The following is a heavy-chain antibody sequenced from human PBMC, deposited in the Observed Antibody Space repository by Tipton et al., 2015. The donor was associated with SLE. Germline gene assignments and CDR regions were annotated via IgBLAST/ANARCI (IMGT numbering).Heavy chain of an antibody. V-gene: IGHV3-23*03. D-gene: IGHD3-16*01. CDR3: AGGSSSTRDY. CDR2: IYSGGST. CDR1: GFTFRSYP. Sequence: SLRLSCAASGFTFRSYPMTWVRQAPGKGLEWVSVIYSGGSTYYADPVKGRFTISRDDSKNTLYLQMNSLRPEDTAVYYCAGGSSSTRDYWGQGTLVTVSS. J-gene: IGHJ4*02.